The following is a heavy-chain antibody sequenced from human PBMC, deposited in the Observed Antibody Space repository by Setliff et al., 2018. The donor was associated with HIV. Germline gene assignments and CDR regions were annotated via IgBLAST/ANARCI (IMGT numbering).Heavy chain of an antibody. V-gene: IGHV3-11*06. CDR1: GFTFSDYY. D-gene: IGHD2-8*02. J-gene: IGHJ4*02. CDR3: AKDFGNTGVFDD. CDR2: ISSSSSYT. Sequence: LRLSCAASGFTFSDYYMSWIRQAPGKGLEWVSYISSSSSYTNYADSVKGRFTISRDNAKNSLFLQMNSLRAEDTAVYYCAKDFGNTGVFDDWGQGTLVTVSS.